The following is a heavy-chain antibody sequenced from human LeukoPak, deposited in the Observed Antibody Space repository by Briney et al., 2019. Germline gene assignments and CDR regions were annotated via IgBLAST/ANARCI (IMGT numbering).Heavy chain of an antibody. Sequence: GGSLRLSCAASGFTFSDYYMSWIRQAPGKGLEWVSYISSSGSTIYYADSVKDRFTISRDNAKNSLYLQMNSLRAEDTAVYYCARDLSYSGYDSDYWGQGTLVTVSS. D-gene: IGHD5-12*01. J-gene: IGHJ4*02. CDR2: ISSSGSTI. CDR3: ARDLSYSGYDSDY. V-gene: IGHV3-11*04. CDR1: GFTFSDYY.